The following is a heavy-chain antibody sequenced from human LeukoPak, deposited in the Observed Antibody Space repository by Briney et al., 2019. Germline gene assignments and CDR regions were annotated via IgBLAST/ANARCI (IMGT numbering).Heavy chain of an antibody. Sequence: PGGSLRLSCAASGFTFSSYGMHWVRQAPGKGLEWVAFIRYDGSNKYYADSVKGRFTISRDNSKNTLYLQMNSLRAEDTAVYYCARDRPIGITMIVVVNDYWGQGTLVTVSS. CDR2: IRYDGSNK. V-gene: IGHV3-30*02. CDR3: ARDRPIGITMIVVVNDY. CDR1: GFTFSSYG. J-gene: IGHJ4*02. D-gene: IGHD3-22*01.